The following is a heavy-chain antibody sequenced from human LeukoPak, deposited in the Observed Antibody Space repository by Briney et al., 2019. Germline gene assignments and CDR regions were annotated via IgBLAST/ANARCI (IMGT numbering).Heavy chain of an antibody. CDR2: INHSGST. Sequence: PSETLSLTCAVYGGSFSGYYWSWIRQPPGKGLEWIGEINHSGSTNYNPSLKSRVTISVDTSKNQFSLKLSSVTAADTAVYYCARDQDDSSGYDYWGQGTLVTVSS. J-gene: IGHJ4*02. V-gene: IGHV4-34*01. CDR3: ARDQDDSSGYDY. CDR1: GGSFSGYY. D-gene: IGHD3-22*01.